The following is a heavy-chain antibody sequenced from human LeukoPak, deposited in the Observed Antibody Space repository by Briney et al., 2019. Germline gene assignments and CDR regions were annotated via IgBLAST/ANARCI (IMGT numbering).Heavy chain of an antibody. Sequence: ASVKVSCKASGYTFTSYYMHWVRQAPGQGLEWMGIINPSGDSTSYAQKFQGRVTMTRDTSTSTVYMELSSLRSEDTAVYYCARNVPRITMVRGVNPYYYYYGMDVWGQGTTVTVSS. CDR1: GYTFTSYY. CDR2: INPSGDST. V-gene: IGHV1-46*01. J-gene: IGHJ6*02. CDR3: ARNVPRITMVRGVNPYYYYYGMDV. D-gene: IGHD3-10*01.